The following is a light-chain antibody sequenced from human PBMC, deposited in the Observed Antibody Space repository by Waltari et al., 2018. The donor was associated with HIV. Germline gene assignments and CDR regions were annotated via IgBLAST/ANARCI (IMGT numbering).Light chain of an antibody. CDR2: STN. Sequence: QTVVTQEPSFSVSPGGTVTLTCGLSSGSVSTSYYLSWYQQTPGQAPRTLIYSTNTRSSGVPDRFSGSILGNKAALTITGAQADDESDYYCVLYMGGGIWVFGGGTKVTVL. CDR1: SGSVSTSYY. V-gene: IGLV8-61*01. J-gene: IGLJ3*02. CDR3: VLYMGGGIWV.